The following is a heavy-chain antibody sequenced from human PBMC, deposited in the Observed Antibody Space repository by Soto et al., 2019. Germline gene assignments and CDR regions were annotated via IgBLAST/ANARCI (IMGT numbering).Heavy chain of an antibody. D-gene: IGHD2-21*02. CDR2: IYYSGST. V-gene: IGHV4-61*01. J-gene: IGHJ2*01. CDR3: ARYCGGDCYLPYWYFDL. Sequence: QVQLQESGPGLVKPSETLSLTCTVSGGSVSSGSYYWSWIRQPPGKGLEWIGYIYYSGSTNYNPSLKSRVTISVDTSKHQFSLKLSSVTAADTAVYYCARYCGGDCYLPYWYFDLWGRGTLVTVSS. CDR1: GGSVSSGSYY.